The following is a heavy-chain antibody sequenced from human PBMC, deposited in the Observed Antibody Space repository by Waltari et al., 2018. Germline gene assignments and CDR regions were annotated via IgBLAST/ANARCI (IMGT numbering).Heavy chain of an antibody. D-gene: IGHD5-18*01. CDR1: GGSFSGSY. V-gene: IGHV4-34*01. J-gene: IGHJ5*02. Sequence: QVQLQQWGAGLLKPSETLSLTCAVYGGSFSGSYWSWIRQPPGKGLGWIGEINNSGSTNYNPSLKSRVTISVDTSKNQFSLKLSSVTAADTAVYYCARGSGYSYGHWFDPWGQGTLVTVSS. CDR3: ARGSGYSYGHWFDP. CDR2: INNSGST.